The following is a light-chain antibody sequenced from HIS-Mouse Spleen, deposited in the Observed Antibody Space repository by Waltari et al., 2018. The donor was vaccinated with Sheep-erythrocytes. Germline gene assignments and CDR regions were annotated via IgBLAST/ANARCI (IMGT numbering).Light chain of an antibody. CDR1: SSDVGRYNL. CDR2: EGS. Sequence: QSALTQPAPVSGSPGQSITISCTGTSSDVGRYNLVSWYQQHPGTAPKRMIYEGSKRPSGVSNRFSGSKSGNTASLTISGLQAEDEADYYCCSYAGSSTPWVFGGGTKLTVL. V-gene: IGLV2-23*01. CDR3: CSYAGSSTPWV. J-gene: IGLJ3*02.